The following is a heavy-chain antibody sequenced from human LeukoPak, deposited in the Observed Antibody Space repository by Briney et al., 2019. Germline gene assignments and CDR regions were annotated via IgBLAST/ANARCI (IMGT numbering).Heavy chain of an antibody. Sequence: SETLSLTCTVSGGSISGYYWSWIRQPPGKGLEWIGYIYYSGSTNYNPSLKSRVTISVDTSKNQFSLKLSSVTAADTAVYYCARDPYCSSTSCHGWFDPWGQGTLVTVSS. D-gene: IGHD2-2*01. CDR1: GGSISGYY. V-gene: IGHV4-59*01. CDR3: ARDPYCSSTSCHGWFDP. CDR2: IYYSGST. J-gene: IGHJ5*02.